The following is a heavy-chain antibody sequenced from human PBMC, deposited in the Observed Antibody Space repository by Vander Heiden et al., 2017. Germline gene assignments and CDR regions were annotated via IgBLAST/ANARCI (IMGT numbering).Heavy chain of an antibody. CDR3: ARVGVDFWSGYHDY. Sequence: QVQLQQSGPGLVKPSQTLSLTCAISGDSVSSNSSAWNWIRQSPSRGLEWLGRTYYRSKWYNEYAVSVKSRTTINPDTSKNQFSLQLNSVTPEDTAVYYCARVGVDFWSGYHDYWGQGTLVTVSS. V-gene: IGHV6-1*01. J-gene: IGHJ4*02. D-gene: IGHD3-3*01. CDR1: GDSVSSNSSA. CDR2: TYYRSKWYN.